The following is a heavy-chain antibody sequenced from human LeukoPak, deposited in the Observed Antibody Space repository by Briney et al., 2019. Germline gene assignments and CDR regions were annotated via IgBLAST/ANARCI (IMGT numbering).Heavy chain of an antibody. CDR1: GDSISSSNW. J-gene: IGHJ4*02. CDR2: IYHSGST. D-gene: IGHD3-10*01. V-gene: IGHV4-4*02. Sequence: SGTLSLTCAVSGDSISSSNWWSWVRQSPGKGLEWIGQIYHSGSTNYNPSLKSRVTISVDTSKNQFSLKLSSMTAADTAVYYCARHGDSRGTVDYWGQGTLVTVSS. CDR3: ARHGDSRGTVDY.